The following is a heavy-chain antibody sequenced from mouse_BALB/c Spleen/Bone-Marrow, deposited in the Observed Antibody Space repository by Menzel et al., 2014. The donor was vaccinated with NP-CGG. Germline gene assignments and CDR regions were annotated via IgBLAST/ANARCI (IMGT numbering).Heavy chain of an antibody. Sequence: DVKLVESGGGLVKPGGSLKLSCAASGFAFSSYDMSWVRRTPEKRLEWVAYISSGGGSTYYPDTVRGRFTISRDNAKNTLYLQMSSLKSEDTAMYYCARHYYGNPYYYAMDYWGQGTSVTVSS. CDR2: ISSGGGST. J-gene: IGHJ4*01. V-gene: IGHV5-12-1*01. CDR3: ARHYYGNPYYYAMDY. D-gene: IGHD2-1*01. CDR1: GFAFSSYD.